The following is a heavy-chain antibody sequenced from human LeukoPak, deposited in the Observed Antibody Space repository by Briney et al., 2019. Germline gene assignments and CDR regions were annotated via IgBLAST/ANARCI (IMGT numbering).Heavy chain of an antibody. CDR3: ARGTSRLEYSSSAYKNAFDI. CDR2: INHSGST. Sequence: SETLSLTCAVYGGSFSGYYWSWIRQPPGKGLEWIGEINHSGSTNYNPFLKSRVTISVDTSKNQFSLKLSSVTAADTAVYYCARGTSRLEYSSSAYKNAFDIWGQGTMVTVSS. V-gene: IGHV4-34*01. CDR1: GGSFSGYY. D-gene: IGHD6-6*01. J-gene: IGHJ3*02.